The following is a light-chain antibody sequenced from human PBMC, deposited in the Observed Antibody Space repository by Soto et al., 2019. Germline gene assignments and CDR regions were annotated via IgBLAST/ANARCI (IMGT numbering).Light chain of an antibody. J-gene: IGKJ2*01. CDR2: GAS. Sequence: EIVMTQSPATLSVSPGERATLSCRASQSVNSNLAWYQQKPGQAPRLLLYGASTWATGIPARFSGSGSGTEFTLTISSLQSEDFADYYCQQYGNWPPITFGQGTKME. CDR1: QSVNSN. CDR3: QQYGNWPPIT. V-gene: IGKV3-15*01.